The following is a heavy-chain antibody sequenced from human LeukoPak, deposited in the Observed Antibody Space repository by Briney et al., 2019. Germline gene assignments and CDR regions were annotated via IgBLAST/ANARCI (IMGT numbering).Heavy chain of an antibody. Sequence: ASVKVSCKASGYTFTGYYMHWVRQAPGQGLEWMGRINPNSGGTNYAQKFQGRATMTRNTSISTAYMELSSLRSEDTAVYYCARRGRRSDYWGQGTLVTVSS. J-gene: IGHJ4*02. CDR2: INPNSGGT. V-gene: IGHV1-2*06. D-gene: IGHD4-17*01. CDR1: GYTFTGYY. CDR3: ARRGRRSDY.